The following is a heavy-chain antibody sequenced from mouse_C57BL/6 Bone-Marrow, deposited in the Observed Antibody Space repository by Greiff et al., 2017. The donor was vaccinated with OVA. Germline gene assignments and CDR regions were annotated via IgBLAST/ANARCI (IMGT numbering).Heavy chain of an antibody. CDR2: ISSGGDYI. CDR1: GFTFSSYA. Sequence: EVMLVESGEGLVKPGGSLKLSCAASGFTFSSYAMSWVRQTPEKRLEWVAYISSGGDYIYYADTVKGRFTISRDNARNTLYLQMSSLKSEDTAMYYCTRDSFITTVVASGYYAMDYWGQGTSVTVSS. CDR3: TRDSFITTVVASGYYAMDY. V-gene: IGHV5-9-1*02. D-gene: IGHD1-1*01. J-gene: IGHJ4*01.